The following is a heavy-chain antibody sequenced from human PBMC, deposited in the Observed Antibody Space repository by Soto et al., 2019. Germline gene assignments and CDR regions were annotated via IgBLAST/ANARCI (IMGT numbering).Heavy chain of an antibody. J-gene: IGHJ4*02. CDR1: GFTFSSYA. V-gene: IGHV3-23*01. Sequence: GGSLRLSCAASGFTFSSYAMSWVRQAPGKGLEWVSAISGSGGRTYYADSVKGRFTISRDNSKNTLYLQMNSLRAEDTAVYYCAKAPLRAVAGYFDYWGQGTLVTVSS. CDR2: ISGSGGRT. D-gene: IGHD6-19*01. CDR3: AKAPLRAVAGYFDY.